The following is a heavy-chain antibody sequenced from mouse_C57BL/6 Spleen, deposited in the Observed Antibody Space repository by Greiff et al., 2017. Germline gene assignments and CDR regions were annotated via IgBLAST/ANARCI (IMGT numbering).Heavy chain of an antibody. CDR2: IYPGSGST. CDR1: GYTFTSYW. D-gene: IGHD2-4*01. J-gene: IGHJ2*01. Sequence: QVQLQQPGAELVKPGASVKMSCKASGYTFTSYWITWVKQRPGQGLEWIGDIYPGSGSTNYNEKFKSKATLTVDTSSSTAYMQLSSLTSEDSAVYYCASPYDYDDYFDYWGQGTTRTVSS. CDR3: ASPYDYDDYFDY. V-gene: IGHV1-55*01.